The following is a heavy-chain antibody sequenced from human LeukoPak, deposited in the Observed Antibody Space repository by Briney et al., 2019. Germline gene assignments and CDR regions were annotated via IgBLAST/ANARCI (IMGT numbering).Heavy chain of an antibody. V-gene: IGHV3-30-3*02. J-gene: IGHJ4*02. Sequence: GGSLRLSCAASGFTFSTYAMHWVRQGPGKGLEWVAVISYDGSNKYYADSVKGRFTISRDNSKNTLYLQMSSLTAADTAVYYCAKHKGNSGLYYFDSWGQGTLVTVSS. D-gene: IGHD1-1*01. CDR3: AKHKGNSGLYYFDS. CDR2: ISYDGSNK. CDR1: GFTFSTYA.